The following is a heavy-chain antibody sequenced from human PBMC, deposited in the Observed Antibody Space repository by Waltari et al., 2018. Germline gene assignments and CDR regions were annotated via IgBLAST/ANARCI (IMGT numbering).Heavy chain of an antibody. J-gene: IGHJ5*02. CDR2: INHSGST. D-gene: IGHD6-6*01. V-gene: IGHV4-34*01. Sequence: QVQLQQWGAGLLKPSETLSLTSAVFGGSFRCSYWSWLRQPPAKGLEWIGEINHSGSTNYNPSLKSRVTISVDTSKNQFSLKLSSVTAADTAVYYCARGRRVEIAARRYNWFDPWGQGTLVTVSS. CDR3: ARGRRVEIAARRYNWFDP. CDR1: GGSFRCSY.